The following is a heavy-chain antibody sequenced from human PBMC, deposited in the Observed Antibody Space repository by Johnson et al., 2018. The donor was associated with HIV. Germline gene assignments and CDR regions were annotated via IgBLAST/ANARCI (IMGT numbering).Heavy chain of an antibody. CDR2: INWHGGSR. D-gene: IGHD3-10*01. J-gene: IGHJ3*02. CDR1: GFTFDDYG. CDR3: AGLVVVRGGMGSFDI. Sequence: VQLVESGGGVVRPGGSLRLSCAALGFTFDDYGMSWVRQAPGKGLEWVSGINWHGGSRGYADSVKGRFTISRDNAKKYLYLQMNSLRDEDTALYYCAGLVVVRGGMGSFDIWGQGTMVTVSS. V-gene: IGHV3-20*04.